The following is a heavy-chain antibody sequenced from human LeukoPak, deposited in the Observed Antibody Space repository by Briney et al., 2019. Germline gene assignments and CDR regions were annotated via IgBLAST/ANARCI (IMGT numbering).Heavy chain of an antibody. CDR3: ARGVSTWDAFDI. CDR2: IYYSGST. Sequence: NPSQTLSLTCTVSGGSISSGGYYWSWIRQHPGKGLEWIGYIYYSGSTYYNPSLKSRVTISVDTSKNQFSLKLSSVTAADTAVYYCARGVSTWDAFDIWGQGTMVTVSS. V-gene: IGHV4-31*03. CDR1: GGSISSGGYY. D-gene: IGHD3-3*02. J-gene: IGHJ3*02.